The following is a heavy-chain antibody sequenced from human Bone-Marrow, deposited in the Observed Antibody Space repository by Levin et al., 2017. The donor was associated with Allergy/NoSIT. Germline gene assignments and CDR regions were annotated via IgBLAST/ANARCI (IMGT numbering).Heavy chain of an antibody. V-gene: IGHV3-74*01. CDR2: IYKDGTRT. Sequence: GGSLRLSCAASGFSLSNWWMHWVRQTPGKGLVWVSRIYKDGTRTNYADSVKGRFTISRDNAKNTLYLQMNSLRVEDTAVYYCARDGDRGVNIDYWGQGTLVTVAS. CDR3: ARDGDRGVNIDY. D-gene: IGHD3-10*01. J-gene: IGHJ4*02. CDR1: GFSLSNWW.